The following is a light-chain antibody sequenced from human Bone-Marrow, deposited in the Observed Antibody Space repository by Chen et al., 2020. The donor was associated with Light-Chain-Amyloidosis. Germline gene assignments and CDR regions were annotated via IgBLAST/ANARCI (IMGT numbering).Light chain of an antibody. V-gene: IGLV2-8*01. CDR2: GVN. Sequence: QSALTQPPSASGSPGQPVTISCTGPRSDVGGYHYVPGYQHHPGKAPKLIIFGVNNRPSGDPDRFSGSKSGNTASLIVSGLQAEDEADYYCSSYVGSNDYVFGTGTRLTVL. J-gene: IGLJ1*01. CDR1: RSDVGGYHY. CDR3: SSYVGSNDYV.